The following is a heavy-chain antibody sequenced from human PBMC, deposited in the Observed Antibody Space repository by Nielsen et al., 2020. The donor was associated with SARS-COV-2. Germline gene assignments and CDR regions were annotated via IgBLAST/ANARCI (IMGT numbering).Heavy chain of an antibody. CDR2: ISAYNGNT. J-gene: IGHJ4*02. CDR1: RYTFTSYG. Sequence: ASVKVSCKASRYTFTSYGISWVRPAPGQGLAWMGWISAYNGNTNYAQKVQGRVTMTTDTSTNTAYMELRSLRSDDTAVYYCARDKWNSGSPRSFDYWGQGTLVTVSS. CDR3: ARDKWNSGSPRSFDY. D-gene: IGHD1-26*01. V-gene: IGHV1-18*01.